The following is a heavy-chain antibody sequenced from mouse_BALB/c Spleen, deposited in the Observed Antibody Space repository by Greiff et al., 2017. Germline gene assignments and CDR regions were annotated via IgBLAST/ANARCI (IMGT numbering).Heavy chain of an antibody. CDR3: ARDIGTGCSWFAY. CDR1: GFTFTDYY. Sequence: EVKLVESGGGLVQPGGSLRLSCATSGFTFTDYYMSWVRQPPGKALEWLGFIRNKANGYTTEYSASVKGRFTISRDNSQSILYLQMNTLRAEDSATYYCARDIGTGCSWFAYWGQGALVTVSA. V-gene: IGHV7-3*02. CDR2: IRNKANGYTT. J-gene: IGHJ3*01. D-gene: IGHD4-1*01.